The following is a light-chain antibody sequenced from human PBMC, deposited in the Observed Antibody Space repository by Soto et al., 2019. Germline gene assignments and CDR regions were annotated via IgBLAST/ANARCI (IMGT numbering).Light chain of an antibody. V-gene: IGKV3-20*01. CDR2: GAS. J-gene: IGKJ1*01. Sequence: EIVLTQSPGSLSLSPGEGATLSCRASQSVSSSFFAWYQQKPGQAPSLLIFGASRRATGVPDRFSGSGSGHVFALSIIRLEPEDFAVYYCQQYESSVTFGQGTKLVIK. CDR1: QSVSSSF. CDR3: QQYESSVT.